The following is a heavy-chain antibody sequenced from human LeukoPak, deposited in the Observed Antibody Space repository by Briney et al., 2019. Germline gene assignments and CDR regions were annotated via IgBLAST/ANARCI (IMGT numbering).Heavy chain of an antibody. D-gene: IGHD2-21*01. CDR2: IGWDSGRI. CDR3: AKGYCGGDCPFDY. V-gene: IGHV3-9*01. Sequence: GRSLRLSCVGSGLILNDHAMHWVRQVPGKGLEWVSGIGWDSGRIGYADSVKGRFTISRDNSKNTQYLQMNSLRAEDTAVYYCAKGYCGGDCPFDYWGQGTLVTVSS. CDR1: GLILNDHA. J-gene: IGHJ4*02.